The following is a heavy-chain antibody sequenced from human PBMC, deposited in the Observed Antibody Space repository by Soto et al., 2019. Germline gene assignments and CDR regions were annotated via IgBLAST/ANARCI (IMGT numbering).Heavy chain of an antibody. V-gene: IGHV1-18*01. J-gene: IGHJ4*02. CDR1: GYTFTSSG. CDR2: IIGYNGNT. Sequence: QVQLVQSGAEVKKPGASVKVSCKASGYTFTSSGISWVRQAPGQGLEWMGWIIGYNGNTNYAQKLQGRVTMTTDTSTSPDYMELRSLKSDDTAVDYCARDSPTNDYWGQGTLVTVSS. CDR3: ARDSPTNDY. D-gene: IGHD5-12*01.